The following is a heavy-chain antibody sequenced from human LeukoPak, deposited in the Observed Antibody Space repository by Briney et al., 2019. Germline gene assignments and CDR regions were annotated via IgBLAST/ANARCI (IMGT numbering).Heavy chain of an antibody. CDR1: GFTFSSYS. J-gene: IGHJ6*03. CDR3: ARGENYGSGSYYKVRYYYYYMDV. D-gene: IGHD3-10*01. V-gene: IGHV3-48*01. Sequence: GGSLRLSCAASGFTFSSYSMNWVRQAPGKGLEWVSYISSSSSTIYYADSVKGRFTISRDNAKNSLYLQMNSLRAEDTAVYYCARGENYGSGSYYKVRYYYYYMDVWGKGTTVTVSS. CDR2: ISSSSSTI.